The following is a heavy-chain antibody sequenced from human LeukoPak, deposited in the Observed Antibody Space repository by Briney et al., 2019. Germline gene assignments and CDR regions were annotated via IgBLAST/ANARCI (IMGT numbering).Heavy chain of an antibody. CDR1: GYTFTGYY. CDR3: ARVHGDYENYYYYGMDV. Sequence: ASVTVSCKASGYTFTGYYMHWVRQAPGQGLEWMGWINPNSGGTNYAQKFQGRVTMTRDTSISTAYMELSRLRSDDTAVYYCARVHGDYENYYYYGMDVWGQGTTVTVFS. V-gene: IGHV1-2*02. J-gene: IGHJ6*02. CDR2: INPNSGGT. D-gene: IGHD4-17*01.